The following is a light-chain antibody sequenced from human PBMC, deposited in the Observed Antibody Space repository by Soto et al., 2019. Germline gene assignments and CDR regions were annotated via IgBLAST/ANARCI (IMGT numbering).Light chain of an antibody. J-gene: IGKJ1*01. CDR3: QQYVSFPWT. V-gene: IGKV4-1*01. CDR2: WAS. Sequence: DIVMTQSPDSLAVSLGERATINCKSSQGVLYSSNNKNYLAWYQQKPGQPPNLLIYWASTRESGVPDRFSGSGSGTDFTLTISSLQAEDVAIYYCQQYVSFPWTFGQGTKVEIK. CDR1: QGVLYSSNNKNY.